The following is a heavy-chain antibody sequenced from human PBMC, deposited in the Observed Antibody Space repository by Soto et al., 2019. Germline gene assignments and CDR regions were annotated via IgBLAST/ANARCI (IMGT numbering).Heavy chain of an antibody. D-gene: IGHD2-15*01. Sequence: QVQLQQWGAGLLKPSETLSLTCAVYGGSFSGYYWSWIRQPPGKGLEWMGEINHSGSTNYNPSPRSRVTISVDTSKTQFSLKLSSVTAADTAVYYCASASTVVVVAAIDYWGQGTLVTVSS. CDR2: INHSGST. J-gene: IGHJ4*02. V-gene: IGHV4-34*01. CDR3: ASASTVVVVAAIDY. CDR1: GGSFSGYY.